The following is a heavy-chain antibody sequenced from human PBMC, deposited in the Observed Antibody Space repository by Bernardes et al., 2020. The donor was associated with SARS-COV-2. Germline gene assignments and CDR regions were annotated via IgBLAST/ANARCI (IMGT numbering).Heavy chain of an antibody. CDR1: GFTFSSYT. J-gene: IGHJ4*02. CDR3: ARGLRDYGGNAFIDY. CDR2: ISSVDAK. Sequence: GGSLRLSCAASGFTFSSYTMSWVRQAPGKGLEWVSDISSVDAKYYADSVKGRFTISRDNAKNSLYLQMSSLRAEDTAVYYCARGLRDYGGNAFIDYWGQGTLVTVSS. D-gene: IGHD4-17*01. V-gene: IGHV3-48*01.